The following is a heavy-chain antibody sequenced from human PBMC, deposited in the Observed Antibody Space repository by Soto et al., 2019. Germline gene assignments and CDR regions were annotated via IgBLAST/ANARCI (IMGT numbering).Heavy chain of an antibody. CDR2: IYYSGST. V-gene: IGHV4-39*01. CDR3: ARHDYGGFGL. D-gene: IGHD4-17*01. Sequence: QLQLQESGPGLVKPSETLSLTCTVSGGSISRSSYYWGWIRQPPGKGLEWIGSIYYSGSTYYNPSLKSRVTIPVDTSKNQFSLKLSSVTAADTAVYYGARHDYGGFGLWGQGTLVTVSS. J-gene: IGHJ4*02. CDR1: GGSISRSSYY.